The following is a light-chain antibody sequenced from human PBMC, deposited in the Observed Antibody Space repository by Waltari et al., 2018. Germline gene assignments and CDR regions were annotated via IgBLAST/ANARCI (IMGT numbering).Light chain of an antibody. CDR2: EVT. Sequence: QSALTQPASVSGSPGQSITISCTGTSSDVGGYNFVSWYQQHPGKAPKLMIFEVTHRPSGVSNRFSGSKSGNTASLTISGLQAEDEADFFCSSYTSGTTVAFGGGTKVTVL. CDR3: SSYTSGTTVA. V-gene: IGLV2-14*01. CDR1: SSDVGGYNF. J-gene: IGLJ3*02.